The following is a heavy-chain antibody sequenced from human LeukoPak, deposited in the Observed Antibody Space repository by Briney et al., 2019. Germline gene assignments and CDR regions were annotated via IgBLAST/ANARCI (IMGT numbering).Heavy chain of an antibody. CDR3: ARTRIYYFDSSGPIDY. J-gene: IGHJ4*02. CDR1: GFTFDDYA. V-gene: IGHV3-53*01. Sequence: GGSLRLSCAASGFTFDDYAMHWVRQAPGKGLEWVSVIYSGGSTYYADSVKGRFTISRDNSKNTLFLQMNSLRVEDTAVYYCARTRIYYFDSSGPIDYWGQGTLVTVSS. D-gene: IGHD3-22*01. CDR2: IYSGGST.